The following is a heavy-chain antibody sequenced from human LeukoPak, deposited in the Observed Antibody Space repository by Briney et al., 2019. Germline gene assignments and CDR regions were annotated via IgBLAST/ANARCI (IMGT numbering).Heavy chain of an antibody. CDR3: AREGWNCSGGSCYKYFQH. CDR1: GGSFTGFY. D-gene: IGHD2-15*01. V-gene: IGHV4-34*01. J-gene: IGHJ1*01. CDR2: INHSGST. Sequence: TSETLSLTCTVYGGSFTGFYWSWIRQPPGKGLEWIGEINHSGSTNYNPSLKSRVTISVDTSKNQFSLKLSSVTAADTAVYYCAREGWNCSGGSCYKYFQHWGQGTLVTVSS.